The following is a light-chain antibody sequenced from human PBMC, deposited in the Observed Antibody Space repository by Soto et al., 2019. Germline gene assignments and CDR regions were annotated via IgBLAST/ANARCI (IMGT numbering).Light chain of an antibody. CDR1: QSVNSN. CDR3: QQYNDWPPLT. CDR2: GAS. J-gene: IGKJ4*01. V-gene: IGKV3-15*01. Sequence: IVMTQSPVTLSVSPGERATLSCRASQSVNSNLAWYQQKPGQAPRLLVYGASTRATGIPARFSGSGSGTDFTLTISSLQSEDFAVYYCQQYNDWPPLTFGGGTKVEIK.